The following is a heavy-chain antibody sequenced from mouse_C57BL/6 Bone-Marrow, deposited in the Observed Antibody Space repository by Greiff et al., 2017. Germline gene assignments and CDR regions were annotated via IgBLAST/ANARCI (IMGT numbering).Heavy chain of an antibody. CDR1: GYTFTSYW. CDR2: IHPNSGST. V-gene: IGHV1-64*01. D-gene: IGHD2-4*01. J-gene: IGHJ4*01. Sequence: QVQLQQPGAELVKPGASVKLSCKASGYTFTSYWMHWVKQRPGQGLEWIGMIHPNSGSTNYNEKFKSKATLTVDKSSSSAYLQLSSLTSEDSAVYYFVYDYDGYAMDYWGQGTSVTVSS. CDR3: VYDYDGYAMDY.